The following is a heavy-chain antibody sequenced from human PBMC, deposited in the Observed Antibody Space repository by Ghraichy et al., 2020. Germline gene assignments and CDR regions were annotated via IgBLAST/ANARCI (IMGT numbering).Heavy chain of an antibody. Sequence: GGSLRLSCAASGFTFSNYWMHWVRQAPGKGLEWVANIKEDGSEKYYVDSVKGRSTISRDNAKNSLYLQMNSLRAEDTAIYYCTRGFDYWGQGTLLTVSS. V-gene: IGHV3-7*03. CDR2: IKEDGSEK. CDR3: TRGFDY. CDR1: GFTFSNYW. J-gene: IGHJ4*02.